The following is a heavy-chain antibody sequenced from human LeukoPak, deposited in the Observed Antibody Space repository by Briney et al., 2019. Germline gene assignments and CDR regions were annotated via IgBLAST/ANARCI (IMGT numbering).Heavy chain of an antibody. CDR3: AKTGMLRRVGYLDV. D-gene: IGHD1-1*01. CDR1: GFIFSDYG. Sequence: GGSLRLSCVASGFIFSDYGIQWVRQAPGKGLEWVAVIAYDGNNTYYGDSVRGRFTISRDNSKKMVYLEMNSLRVEDTAVYYCAKTGMLRRVGYLDVWGKGTAVIVSS. J-gene: IGHJ6*04. CDR2: IAYDGNNT. V-gene: IGHV3-30*18.